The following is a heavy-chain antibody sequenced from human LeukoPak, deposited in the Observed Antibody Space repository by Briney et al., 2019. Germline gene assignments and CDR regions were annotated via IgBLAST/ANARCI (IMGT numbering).Heavy chain of an antibody. D-gene: IGHD6-13*01. CDR2: IYYSGST. CDR3: ARYRGAAALSTDWYFDL. J-gene: IGHJ2*01. Sequence: SETASLTCTVSGGSISSSSYYWGWIRQPPGKGLEWIGSIYYSGSTYYNPSLKSRVTISVDTSKNQFSLKLTSVTAADTAVYYCARYRGAAALSTDWYFDLWGRGTLVTVSS. V-gene: IGHV4-39*07. CDR1: GGSISSSSYY.